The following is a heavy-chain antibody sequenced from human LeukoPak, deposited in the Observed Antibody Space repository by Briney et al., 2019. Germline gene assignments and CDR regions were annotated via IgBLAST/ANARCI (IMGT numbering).Heavy chain of an antibody. Sequence: SETLSVTCTVSGYSISSGYYWGWIRQPPGKGLEWIGSIYHSGSTYYNPSLKSRVTISVDTSKNQFSLKLSSVTAADTAVYYCARYRGVGATTWFDPWGQGTLVTVSS. J-gene: IGHJ5*02. CDR2: IYHSGST. V-gene: IGHV4-38-2*02. CDR3: ARYRGVGATTWFDP. CDR1: GYSISSGYY. D-gene: IGHD1-26*01.